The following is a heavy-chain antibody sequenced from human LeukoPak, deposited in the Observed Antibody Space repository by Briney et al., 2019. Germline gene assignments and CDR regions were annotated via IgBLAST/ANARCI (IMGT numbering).Heavy chain of an antibody. CDR1: GYTFTSYD. Sequence: ASVKVSCKASGYTFTSYDINWVRQATGQGLEWMGWMNPNSGNTGYAQKFQGRVTMTRNTSISTAYMELSSLRSEDTAVYYCARGRGDCYYDSSGLRNDNWFDPWGQGTLVTVSS. CDR2: MNPNSGNT. V-gene: IGHV1-8*01. CDR3: ARGRGDCYYDSSGLRNDNWFDP. D-gene: IGHD3-22*01. J-gene: IGHJ5*02.